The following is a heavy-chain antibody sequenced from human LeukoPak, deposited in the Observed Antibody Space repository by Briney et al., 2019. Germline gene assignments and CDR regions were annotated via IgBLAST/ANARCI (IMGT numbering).Heavy chain of an antibody. J-gene: IGHJ4*02. CDR3: ARHDGGSPLNNFDY. Sequence: SETLSLTCTISGGSISSYYWSWIRQPPGKGLEWIGYIYYSGSTNYNPSLKSRVTISVDTSKNQFSLKLSSVTAADTAVYYCARHDGGSPLNNFDYWGQGTLVTVSS. CDR1: GGSISSYY. CDR2: IYYSGST. V-gene: IGHV4-59*08. D-gene: IGHD1-26*01.